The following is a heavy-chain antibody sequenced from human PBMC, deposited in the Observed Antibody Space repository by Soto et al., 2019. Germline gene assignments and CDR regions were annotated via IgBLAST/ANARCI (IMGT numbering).Heavy chain of an antibody. CDR1: GYTFTGYY. Sequence: QVQLVQSGAEVKKPGASVKVSCKASGYTFTGYYMHWVRQAPGQGLEWMGWIDPNSGGTNYAQKFQGWVTMTRDTSISTGYMERSRLRSDDPAVYYCARTQCSSTRCYVGSWDYWGQGTLVTVSS. J-gene: IGHJ4*02. CDR2: IDPNSGGT. D-gene: IGHD2-2*01. V-gene: IGHV1-2*04. CDR3: ARTQCSSTRCYVGSWDY.